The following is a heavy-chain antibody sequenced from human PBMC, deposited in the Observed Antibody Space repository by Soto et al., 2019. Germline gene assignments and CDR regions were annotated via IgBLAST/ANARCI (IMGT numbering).Heavy chain of an antibody. CDR3: ARGPDYSNNLQH. CDR1: GFTFSNYY. V-gene: IGHV3-7*01. CDR2: IKQDGSEE. D-gene: IGHD4-4*01. J-gene: IGHJ1*01. Sequence: GGSLRLSCVASGFTFSNYYMNWVRQAPGKGLEWVANIKQDGSEEYYVDSLKGRFAISRDNAKNSLYLQMNNLRADDTAVYYCARGPDYSNNLQHWGQGTLVTVSS.